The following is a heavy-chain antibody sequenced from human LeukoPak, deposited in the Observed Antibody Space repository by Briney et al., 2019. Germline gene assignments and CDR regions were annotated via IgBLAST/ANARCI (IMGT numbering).Heavy chain of an antibody. J-gene: IGHJ4*02. CDR2: IYYSGST. Sequence: SETLSLTCTVSGGSISSSSYYWGWIRQPPGKGPEWIGSIYYSGSTYYNPSLKSRVTISVDTSKNQFSLKLSSVTAADTAVYYCARVGLIAVAGQVDYWGQGTLVTVSS. CDR1: GGSISSSSYY. D-gene: IGHD6-19*01. V-gene: IGHV4-39*07. CDR3: ARVGLIAVAGQVDY.